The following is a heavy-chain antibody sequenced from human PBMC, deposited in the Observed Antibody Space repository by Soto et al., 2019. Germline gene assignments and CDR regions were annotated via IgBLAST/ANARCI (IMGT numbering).Heavy chain of an antibody. D-gene: IGHD4-17*01. CDR2: IYYSGST. CDR1: GGSISSGDYY. J-gene: IGHJ4*02. Sequence: QVQLQESGPGLVKPSQTLSLTCTVSGGSISSGDYYWSWIRQPPGKGLEWIGYIYYSGSTYYNPSLKSRVTISVDTSKHQFSLQLSSVTAADTAVYYCAREREWDYGGNSRGNYFDYWGQGTLVTVSS. CDR3: AREREWDYGGNSRGNYFDY. V-gene: IGHV4-30-4*01.